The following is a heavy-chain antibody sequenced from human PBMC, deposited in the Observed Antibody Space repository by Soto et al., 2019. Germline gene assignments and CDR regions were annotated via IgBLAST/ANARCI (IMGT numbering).Heavy chain of an antibody. CDR3: ARGGIYGGKPFDY. Sequence: SVKVSCKASGGTFSSYAISWVRQAPGQGLEWMGGIIPIFGTANYAQKFQGGVTITADESTSTAYMELSSLRSEDTAVYYCARGGIYGGKPFDYWGQGTLVTVSS. CDR2: IIPIFGTA. D-gene: IGHD4-17*01. J-gene: IGHJ4*02. CDR1: GGTFSSYA. V-gene: IGHV1-69*13.